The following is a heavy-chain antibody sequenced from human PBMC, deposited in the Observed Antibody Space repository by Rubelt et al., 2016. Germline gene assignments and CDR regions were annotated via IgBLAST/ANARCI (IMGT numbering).Heavy chain of an antibody. J-gene: IGHJ4*02. V-gene: IGHV4-34*01. CDR1: GGSFSGYF. CDR2: ISHSRST. D-gene: IGHD2-2*01. CDR3: ARQEYGSDTSCYDY. Sequence: QVQLQQWGAGLLKPSETLSLTCAVYGGSFSGYFWSWIRQPPGKGLEWIGEISHSRSTNYNPSLRSRVTIYLDTSKNQFSLKLTSVTAADTAVYYCARQEYGSDTSCYDYWGQGTLVTVSS.